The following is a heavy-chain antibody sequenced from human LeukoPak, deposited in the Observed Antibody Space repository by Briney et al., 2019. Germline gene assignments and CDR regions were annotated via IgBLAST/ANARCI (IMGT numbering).Heavy chain of an antibody. J-gene: IGHJ4*02. Sequence: ASVKVSCKASGYTFTGYYMHWVRQAPGQGLEWMGWINPNSGGTNYAQKFQGRVTMTRDTSISTAYMELSRLGSDDTAVYYCAREGGFNYYDSSGSHYWGQGTLVTVSS. D-gene: IGHD3-22*01. V-gene: IGHV1-2*02. CDR1: GYTFTGYY. CDR2: INPNSGGT. CDR3: AREGGFNYYDSSGSHY.